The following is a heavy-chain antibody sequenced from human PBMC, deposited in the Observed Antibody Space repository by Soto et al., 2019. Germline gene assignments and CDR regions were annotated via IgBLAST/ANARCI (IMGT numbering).Heavy chain of an antibody. D-gene: IGHD6-19*01. V-gene: IGHV4-39*01. CDR1: GGSISSYY. Sequence: KASETLSLTCTVSGGSISSYYWAWIRQPPGKGLEWIGTINHSGSPYHNPSLKSRVTISVDSSKNQFSLTLTSVTVADTAVYYCARRYAPRYSSGNNHFDLWGQGTLVTVSS. J-gene: IGHJ4*02. CDR3: ARRYAPRYSSGNNHFDL. CDR2: INHSGSP.